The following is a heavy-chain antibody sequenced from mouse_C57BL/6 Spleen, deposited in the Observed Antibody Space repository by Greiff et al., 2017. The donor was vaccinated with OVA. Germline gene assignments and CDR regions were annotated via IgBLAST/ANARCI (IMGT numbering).Heavy chain of an antibody. Sequence: EVQLQESGPELVKPGASVKIPCKASGYTFTDYNMDWVKQSHGKSLEWIGDINPNNGGTIYNQKFKGKATLTVDKSSSTAYMELRSLTSEDTAVYYGARSRFITTVVAPFDYWGQGTTLTVSS. D-gene: IGHD1-1*01. CDR2: INPNNGGT. CDR1: GYTFTDYN. CDR3: ARSRFITTVVAPFDY. J-gene: IGHJ2*01. V-gene: IGHV1-18*01.